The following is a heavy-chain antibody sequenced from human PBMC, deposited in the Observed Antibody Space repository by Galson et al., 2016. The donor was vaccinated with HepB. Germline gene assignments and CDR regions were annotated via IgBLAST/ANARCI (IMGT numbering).Heavy chain of an antibody. Sequence: SLRLSCAASGFSFSTSGMGWVRQTPGRGLEWVSGITGSGDATHYADSVRGRFTISRDNSKNTLNLYMNSLRAGDTAVYYCRKHGGFDYWGQGALVTVSS. CDR3: RKHGGFDY. CDR2: ITGSGDAT. J-gene: IGHJ4*02. D-gene: IGHD3-16*01. CDR1: GFSFSTSG. V-gene: IGHV3-23*01.